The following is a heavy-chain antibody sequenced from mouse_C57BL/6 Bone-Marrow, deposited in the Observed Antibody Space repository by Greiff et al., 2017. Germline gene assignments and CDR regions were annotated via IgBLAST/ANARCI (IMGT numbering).Heavy chain of an antibody. CDR1: GYTFTSYW. J-gene: IGHJ4*01. Sequence: EVKLVESGTVLARPGASVKMSCKTSGYTFTSYWMHWVKQRPGQGLEWIGAIYPGNSDTSYNQKFKGKAKLTAVTSASTAYMELSSLTNEDSAVYYCTRRGYYEGDYAMDYWGQGTSVTVSS. CDR3: TRRGYYEGDYAMDY. CDR2: IYPGNSDT. V-gene: IGHV1-5*01. D-gene: IGHD2-3*01.